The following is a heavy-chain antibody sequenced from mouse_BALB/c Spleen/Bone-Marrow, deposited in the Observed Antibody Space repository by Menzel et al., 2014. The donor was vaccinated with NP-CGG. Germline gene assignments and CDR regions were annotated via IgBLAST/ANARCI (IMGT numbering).Heavy chain of an antibody. CDR3: ARNWDFDY. Sequence: VHLQQPGPELMKPGASVKISCKASGYSFTSYYMHWVKQSHGKSLEWIGYIDPFNGGTSYNQKFKGKATLTVDKSSITAYMHLISLTSEDSAVYYCARNWDFDYWGQGTTLTVSS. V-gene: IGHV1S135*01. J-gene: IGHJ2*01. CDR1: GYSFTSYY. D-gene: IGHD4-1*01. CDR2: IDPFNGGT.